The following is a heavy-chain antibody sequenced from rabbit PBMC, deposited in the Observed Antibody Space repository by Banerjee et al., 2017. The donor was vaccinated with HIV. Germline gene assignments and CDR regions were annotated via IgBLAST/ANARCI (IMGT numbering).Heavy chain of an antibody. V-gene: IGHV1S40*01. Sequence: QSLEESGGGLVKPGASLTLTCKASGFSFSSGYYMCWVRQAPGKGLEWIACIHGSNSDITFYASWAKGRFTISKTSSTTVDLKMTSLTVADTATYFCARDRYLSSSVYYWGFGLWGPGTLVTVS. J-gene: IGHJ4*01. CDR1: GFSFSSGYY. CDR3: ARDRYLSSSVYYWGFGL. CDR2: IHGSNSDIT. D-gene: IGHD1-1*01.